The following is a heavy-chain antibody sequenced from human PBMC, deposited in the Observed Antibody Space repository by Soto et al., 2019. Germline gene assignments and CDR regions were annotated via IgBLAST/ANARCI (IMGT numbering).Heavy chain of an antibody. D-gene: IGHD6-13*01. J-gene: IGHJ4*02. CDR2: IIPIFGTA. Sequence: QVPLVQSGAEVKKPGSSVKVSCKASGGTFSSYAISWVRQAPGQGLEWMGGIIPIFGTANYAQKFQGRVTITANESISTAYMQLSILRSEDTAVYYCACSYHITARASYYWGQGTLVTVSS. V-gene: IGHV1-69*01. CDR1: GGTFSSYA. CDR3: ACSYHITARASYY.